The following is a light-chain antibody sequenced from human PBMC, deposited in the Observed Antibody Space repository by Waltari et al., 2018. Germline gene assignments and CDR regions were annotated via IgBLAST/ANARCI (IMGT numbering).Light chain of an antibody. V-gene: IGLV7-43*01. CDR3: ASWDDSLNGHWV. J-gene: IGLJ3*02. CDR2: STN. CDR1: PGQLSTTHY. Sequence: QTVVTQEPSLTVSPGETVTLTCAPAPGQLSTTHYPNWLQRKPGQAPTSRFYSTNNGLPWTPARFSGSLLGGKAALTLSRAQPEDEAEYYCASWDDSLNGHWVFGGGTKVTVL.